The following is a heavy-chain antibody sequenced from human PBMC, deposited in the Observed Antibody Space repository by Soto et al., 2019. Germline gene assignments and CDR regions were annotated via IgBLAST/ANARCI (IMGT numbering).Heavy chain of an antibody. J-gene: IGHJ6*02. D-gene: IGHD6-13*01. CDR3: ARDNRPGSWYGDYYYGMDV. CDR1: GFTFSSYA. Sequence: GGSLRLSCAASGFTFSSYAMHWVRQAPGKGLEWVAVISYDGSNKYYADSVKGRFTISRDNSKNTLYLQMNSLRAEDTAVYYCARDNRPGSWYGDYYYGMDVWGQGTTVTVSS. CDR2: ISYDGSNK. V-gene: IGHV3-30*04.